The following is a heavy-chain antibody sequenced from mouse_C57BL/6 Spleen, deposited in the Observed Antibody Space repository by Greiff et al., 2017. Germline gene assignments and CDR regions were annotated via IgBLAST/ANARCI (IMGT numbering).Heavy chain of an antibody. J-gene: IGHJ4*01. CDR1: GYTFTSYW. V-gene: IGHV1-59*01. CDR2: IDPSDSYT. D-gene: IGHD1-1*01. CDR3: ARWVVATDYAMDY. Sequence: VKLQQPGAELVRPGTSVKLSCKASGYTFTSYWMHWVKQRPGQGLEWIGVIDPSDSYTNYNQKFKGKATLTVDTSSSTAYMQLSSLTSEDSAVYYCARWVVATDYAMDYWGQGTSVTVSS.